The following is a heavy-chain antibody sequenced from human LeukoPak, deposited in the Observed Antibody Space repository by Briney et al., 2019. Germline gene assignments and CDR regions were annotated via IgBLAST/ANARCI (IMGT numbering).Heavy chain of an antibody. CDR3: ARRSAESSGYFDS. D-gene: IGHD6-19*01. Sequence: PGGSLRLSCAASGITFMHYSMTWVRQTPGKGLEWVSAITGSGAFTDYADSVKGRFTISRDNSKNTLYLQMNSLRVEDTAIYYCARRSAESSGYFDSWGQGTLVTVSS. J-gene: IGHJ4*02. CDR2: ITGSGAFT. CDR1: GITFMHYS. V-gene: IGHV3-23*01.